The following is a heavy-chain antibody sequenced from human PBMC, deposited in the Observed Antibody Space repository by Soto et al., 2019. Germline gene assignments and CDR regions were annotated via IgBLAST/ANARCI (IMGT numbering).Heavy chain of an antibody. J-gene: IGHJ4*02. CDR3: ARGGPSIGYSSVYFDY. CDR2: INHSGST. V-gene: IGHV4-34*01. D-gene: IGHD6-19*01. CDR1: GGSFSGYY. Sequence: SETLSLTCAVYGGSFSGYYWSWIRQPPGKGLEWIGEINHSGSTNYNPSLKSRVTISVDTSKNQFSLKLSSVTAADTAVYYCARGGPSIGYSSVYFDYWGQGTLVTVSS.